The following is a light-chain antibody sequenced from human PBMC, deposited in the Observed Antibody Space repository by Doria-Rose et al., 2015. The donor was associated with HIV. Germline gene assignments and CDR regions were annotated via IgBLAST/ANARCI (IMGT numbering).Light chain of an antibody. CDR1: QGISSY. CDR2: AAS. Sequence: IQMTQSPSSFSASTGDRVTITCRASQGISSYLAWYQQKPGKAPNLLIYAASTLQSGVPSRFGGSGSGTDFALTISCLQSEDFATYYCQQYYSYPRAFGQGTRLEIK. V-gene: IGKV1-8*01. J-gene: IGKJ5*01. CDR3: QQYYSYPRA.